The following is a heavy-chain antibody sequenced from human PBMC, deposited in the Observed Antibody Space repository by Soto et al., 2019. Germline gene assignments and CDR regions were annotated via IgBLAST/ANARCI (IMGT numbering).Heavy chain of an antibody. CDR2: IYYSGSS. J-gene: IGHJ3*02. CDR1: GGSISSGDYY. V-gene: IGHV4-30-4*01. Sequence: QVQLQESGPGLVKPSQTLSLTCTVSGGSISSGDYYWSWIRQPPGKGLEWIGYIYYSGSSYSNPFLKSRFTISIDTAMNQFSLKLSSVTAADTAVYYCARDSGGGCSFDIWGQGTMVTVSS. CDR3: ARDSGGGCSFDI. D-gene: IGHD3-16*01.